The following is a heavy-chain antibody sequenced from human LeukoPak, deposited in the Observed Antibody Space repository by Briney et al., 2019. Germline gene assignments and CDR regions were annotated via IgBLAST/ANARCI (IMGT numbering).Heavy chain of an antibody. J-gene: IGHJ4*02. CDR3: ARGRGRIAMIVVVITAFDY. D-gene: IGHD3-22*01. CDR1: GGSSSGYY. Sequence: PSETLSLTCAVYGGSSSGYYWSWIRQPPGKGLEWIGEINHSGSTNYNPSLKSRVTISVDTSKNQFSLKLSSVTAADTAVYYCARGRGRIAMIVVVITAFDYWGQGTLVTVSS. V-gene: IGHV4-34*01. CDR2: INHSGST.